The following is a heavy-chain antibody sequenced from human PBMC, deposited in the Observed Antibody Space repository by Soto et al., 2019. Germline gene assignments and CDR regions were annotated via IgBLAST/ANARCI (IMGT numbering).Heavy chain of an antibody. Sequence: GGSLRLSCEGSGFTFSDYYISWIRQAPGKGLEWISYSSNSGTFSRYADSVKGRFSISRDNTKNLLYLQMNSLRAEDTAVYYCARSGDHYNRLDYWGQGTPVTVSS. CDR3: ARSGDHYNRLDY. CDR2: SSNSGTFS. V-gene: IGHV3-11*06. CDR1: GFTFSDYY. D-gene: IGHD2-21*02. J-gene: IGHJ4*02.